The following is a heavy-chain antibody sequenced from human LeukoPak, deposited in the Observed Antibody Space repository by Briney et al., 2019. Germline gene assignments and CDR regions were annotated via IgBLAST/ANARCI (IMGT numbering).Heavy chain of an antibody. J-gene: IGHJ4*02. CDR2: IKSKTDGGTT. Sequence: PGGSLRLSCAASGFTFSNAWMSWVRQAPGKGLEWVGRIKSKTDGGTTDYAAPVKGRFTISRDDSKNTLYLQMNSLKTEDTAVYYCTTHGLWSCSSTSCYVHWGQGTLVTVSS. CDR3: TTHGLWSCSSTSCYVH. V-gene: IGHV3-15*01. CDR1: GFTFSNAW. D-gene: IGHD2-2*01.